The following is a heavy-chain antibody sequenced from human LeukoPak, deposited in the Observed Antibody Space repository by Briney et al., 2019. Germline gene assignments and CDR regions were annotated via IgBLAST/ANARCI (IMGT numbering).Heavy chain of an antibody. Sequence: PGGSLRLSCAASGFTFSSYSMNWVRQAPGKGLEWVSSISSSSSYIYYADSVKGRFTISRDNAKNSLYLQMNSLRAEDTAVYYCARGGVAAAATGDYWGQGTLVTVSS. CDR3: ARGGVAAAATGDY. CDR1: GFTFSSYS. V-gene: IGHV3-21*01. CDR2: ISSSSSYI. D-gene: IGHD6-13*01. J-gene: IGHJ4*02.